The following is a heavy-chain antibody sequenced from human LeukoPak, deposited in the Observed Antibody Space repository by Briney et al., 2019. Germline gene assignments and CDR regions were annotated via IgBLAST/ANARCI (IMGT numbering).Heavy chain of an antibody. J-gene: IGHJ4*02. CDR2: IWYDGSSN. CDR1: GFSFSAYG. Sequence: GGSLRLSCAASGFSFSAYGVHWVRQAPGKGLEWVAVIWYDGSSNDYADSVKGRFTFSRDNSKNTLYLQMNSLTVEDTAVYYCARDKRYSSSWYGEGFDYWGQGTLVTVSS. D-gene: IGHD6-13*01. V-gene: IGHV3-33*01. CDR3: ARDKRYSSSWYGEGFDY.